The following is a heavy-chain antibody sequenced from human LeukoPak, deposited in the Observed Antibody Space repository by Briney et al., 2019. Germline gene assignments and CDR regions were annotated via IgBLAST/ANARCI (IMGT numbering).Heavy chain of an antibody. CDR2: ISAYNGNT. CDR3: ARDGSSSWTNYYMDV. V-gene: IGHV1-18*01. J-gene: IGHJ6*03. D-gene: IGHD6-13*01. Sequence: ASVKVSCKASGYTFTSYGISWVRQAPGQGLEWMGWISAYNGNTNYAQKFQGRVTMTRDMSTSTVYMELSSLRSEDTAVYYCARDGSSSWTNYYMDVWGKGTTVTVSS. CDR1: GYTFTSYG.